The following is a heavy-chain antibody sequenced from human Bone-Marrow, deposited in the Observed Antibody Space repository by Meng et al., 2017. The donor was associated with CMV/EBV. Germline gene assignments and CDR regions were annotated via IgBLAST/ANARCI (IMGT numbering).Heavy chain of an antibody. J-gene: IGHJ3*02. V-gene: IGHV4-31*03. D-gene: IGHD3-22*01. Sequence: SETLSLTCTVSGGSISSVGYYWSWIRQHPGKGLEWIGYIYYSGSTYYNPSLKSRVTISVDTSKNQFSLKLSSVTAADTAVYYCARDRLTQDYDSSGYYRDAFDIWGQGTMVTVSS. CDR3: ARDRLTQDYDSSGYYRDAFDI. CDR2: IYYSGST. CDR1: GGSISSVGYY.